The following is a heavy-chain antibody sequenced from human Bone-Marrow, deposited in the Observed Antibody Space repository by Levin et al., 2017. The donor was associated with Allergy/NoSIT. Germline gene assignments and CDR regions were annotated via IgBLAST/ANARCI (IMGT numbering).Heavy chain of an antibody. CDR1: GFSFSIFA. Sequence: GESLKISCAASGFSFSIFAMHWVRQAPGKGLEWVAVIWFDGSEKYYADSMKGRITISRDNSKNTLYLQMKSLRVEDTAVYYCVRGEGDYVGDTFTLWGQGTIVTVSS. J-gene: IGHJ3*01. D-gene: IGHD4-17*01. CDR3: VRGEGDYVGDTFTL. V-gene: IGHV3-33*01. CDR2: IWFDGSEK.